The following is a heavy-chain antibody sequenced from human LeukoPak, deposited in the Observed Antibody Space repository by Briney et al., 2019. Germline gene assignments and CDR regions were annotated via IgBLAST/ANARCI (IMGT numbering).Heavy chain of an antibody. V-gene: IGHV1-18*01. CDR1: GYTFTSYG. Sequence: ASVTVSCKASGYTFTSYGISWVRQAPGQGLEWMGWISAYNGNTNYAQKLQGRVTMTTDTSTSTAYMELRSLRSDDTAVYYCARKSRIVAVAGDDAFDIWGQGTTVTVSS. CDR2: ISAYNGNT. J-gene: IGHJ3*02. D-gene: IGHD6-19*01. CDR3: ARKSRIVAVAGDDAFDI.